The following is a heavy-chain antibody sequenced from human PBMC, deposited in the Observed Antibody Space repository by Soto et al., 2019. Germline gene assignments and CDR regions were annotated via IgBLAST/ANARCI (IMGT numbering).Heavy chain of an antibody. CDR3: ARRHAHDFYDRSGDVP. J-gene: IGHJ4*02. CDR1: GASIHNGGYF. Sequence: SETLSLTCSVSGASIHNGGYFWSWIRQSPGKGLEWIGHIHNSGSPYNNPSLRSRVTISADTSMNQFSLALTSVTAADTAVYYCARRHAHDFYDRSGDVPWGQGTQVTVSS. V-gene: IGHV4-30-4*01. D-gene: IGHD3-22*01. CDR2: IHNSGSP.